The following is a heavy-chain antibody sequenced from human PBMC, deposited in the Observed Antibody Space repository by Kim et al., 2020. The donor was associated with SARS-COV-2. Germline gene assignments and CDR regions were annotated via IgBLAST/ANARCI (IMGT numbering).Heavy chain of an antibody. V-gene: IGHV4-4*02. CDR3: ARHQPQRVVRGVNTIGY. CDR2: IYHSGST. J-gene: IGHJ4*02. D-gene: IGHD3-10*01. CDR1: GGSISSSNW. Sequence: SETLSLTCAVSGGSISSSNWWSWVRQPPGKGLEWIGEIYHSGSTNYNPSLKSRVTISVDKSKNQFSLKLSSVTAADTAVYYCARHQPQRVVRGVNTIGYWGQGTLVTVSS.